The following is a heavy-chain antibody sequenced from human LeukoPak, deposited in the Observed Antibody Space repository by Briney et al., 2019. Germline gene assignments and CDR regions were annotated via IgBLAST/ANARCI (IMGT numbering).Heavy chain of an antibody. Sequence: GGSLRLSCAASGFSVNNNYMSWIRQAPGKGLEWVAFIQYDGSHKYYADSVKGRFTISRDSSKNTLYLQMNSLRPEDTAVYYCAREMATINPGAFDIRGQGTMVTVSS. CDR1: GFSVNNNY. D-gene: IGHD5-24*01. CDR2: IQYDGSHK. J-gene: IGHJ3*02. V-gene: IGHV3-30*02. CDR3: AREMATINPGAFDI.